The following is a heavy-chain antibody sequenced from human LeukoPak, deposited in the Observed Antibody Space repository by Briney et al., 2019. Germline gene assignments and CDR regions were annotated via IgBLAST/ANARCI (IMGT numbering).Heavy chain of an antibody. CDR2: IYYSKNT. D-gene: IGHD5-18*01. CDR3: VSPRGFSYGYFDY. V-gene: IGHV4-39*01. CDR1: GGSISSSSAY. J-gene: IGHJ4*02. Sequence: SETLSLTCTVSGGSISSSSAYWGWIRQPPRKGLEGTGSIYYSKNTYYNPSPKSRVTISADTSKNQFSLTLGSVSATDTAVYYCVSPRGFSYGYFDYWGQGTLVTVSS.